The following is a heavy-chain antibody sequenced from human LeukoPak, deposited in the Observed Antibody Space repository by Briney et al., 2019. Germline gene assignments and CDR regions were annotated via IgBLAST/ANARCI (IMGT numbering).Heavy chain of an antibody. CDR1: GYTFTGYY. CDR3: AREKVVVAATEGVAFDI. Sequence: GASVKVSCKASGYTFTGYYMHWVRQAPGQGLEWMGWINPNSGGTNYAQKFQGRVTMTRDTSISTAYMELSRLRSNDTAVYYCAREKVVVAATEGVAFDIWGQGTMVTGSS. V-gene: IGHV1-2*02. CDR2: INPNSGGT. D-gene: IGHD2-15*01. J-gene: IGHJ3*02.